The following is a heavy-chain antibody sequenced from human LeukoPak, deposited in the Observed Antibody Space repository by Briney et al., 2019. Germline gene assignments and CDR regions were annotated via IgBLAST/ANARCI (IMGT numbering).Heavy chain of an antibody. CDR3: ATETSQKGAHYMDV. V-gene: IGHV4-59*01. CDR1: GGSIRSYY. J-gene: IGHJ6*03. Sequence: PSETLSLTCTVSGGSIRSYYWSWIRQPPGKGLKWIGNIYYSGYTTYSPSLRSRVTISVDTSKNQFSLKLSSVTAADTAVYYCATETSQKGAHYMDVWGKGTTITISS. CDR2: IYYSGYT. D-gene: IGHD3-16*01.